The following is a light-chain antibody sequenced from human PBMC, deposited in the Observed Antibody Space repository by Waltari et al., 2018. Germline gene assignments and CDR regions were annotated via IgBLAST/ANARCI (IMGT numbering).Light chain of an antibody. V-gene: IGKV1-39*01. J-gene: IGKJ4*01. Sequence: DIQMTPSPSSLSAPVGDGVPITCRASPCITIYFNWYQHKPGQAPKLLLYAASSLQGAVPTRVRGSGSGADFNLTISTLKPEDFATYDGQQSYSALTFGGGTKVAIK. CDR1: PCITIY. CDR3: QQSYSALT. CDR2: AAS.